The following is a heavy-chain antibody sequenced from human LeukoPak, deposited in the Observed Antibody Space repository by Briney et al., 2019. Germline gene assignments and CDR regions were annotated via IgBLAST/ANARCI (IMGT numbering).Heavy chain of an antibody. CDR1: GFTFSSYA. J-gene: IGHJ4*02. CDR3: AKPYYDFWSGYSARDY. V-gene: IGHV3-23*01. Sequence: GGSLRLSCAASGFTFSSYAMSWLRQAPGKGLEWVSAISGSGGSTYYADSVKGRFTISRDNSKNTLYLQMNSLRAEDTAVYYCAKPYYDFWSGYSARDYWGQGTLVTVSS. CDR2: ISGSGGST. D-gene: IGHD3-3*01.